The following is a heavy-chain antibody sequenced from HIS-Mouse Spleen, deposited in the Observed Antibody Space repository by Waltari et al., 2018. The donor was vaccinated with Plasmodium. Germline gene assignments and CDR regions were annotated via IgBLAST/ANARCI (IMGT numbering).Heavy chain of an antibody. D-gene: IGHD6-6*01. J-gene: IGHJ4*02. CDR3: ARGGYSSSSYYFDY. Sequence: QVQLQESGPGLVKPSETLSLTCTVSGGSIRSYYWSWFRQPPGKGLEWIAYIYYSGSTNYNPSLKSRVTISVDTSKNQFSLKLSSVTAADTAVFYCARGGYSSSSYYFDYWGQGTLVTVSS. CDR1: GGSIRSYY. V-gene: IGHV4-59*01. CDR2: IYYSGST.